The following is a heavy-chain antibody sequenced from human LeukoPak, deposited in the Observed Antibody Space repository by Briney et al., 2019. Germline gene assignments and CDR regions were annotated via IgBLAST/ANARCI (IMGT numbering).Heavy chain of an antibody. V-gene: IGHV4-30-4*01. CDR3: ARARGYSYGSPFDY. J-gene: IGHJ4*02. Sequence: SETLSLTCTVSGGSISSGDYYWSWIRQPPGKGLEWIGYIYYSGSTYYNPSLKSRVTISVDTSKYQFSLKLSSVTAADTAVYYCARARGYSYGSPFDYWGQGTLVTVSS. CDR2: IYYSGST. CDR1: GGSISSGDYY. D-gene: IGHD5-18*01.